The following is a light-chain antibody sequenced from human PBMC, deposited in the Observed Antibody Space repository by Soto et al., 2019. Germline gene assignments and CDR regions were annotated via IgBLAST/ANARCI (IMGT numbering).Light chain of an antibody. CDR1: SGDVGGYNY. J-gene: IGLJ1*01. CDR2: EVT. Sequence: QSALTQPPSASGSPGQSVTISCTGASGDVGGYNYVSWYQQHPGKAPKLMIYEVTKRPSGVPDRFSGSKSGNTASLTVSGLQAEDEAQYYCCSYAGSYTFVFGSGTKVTVL. CDR3: CSYAGSYTFV. V-gene: IGLV2-8*01.